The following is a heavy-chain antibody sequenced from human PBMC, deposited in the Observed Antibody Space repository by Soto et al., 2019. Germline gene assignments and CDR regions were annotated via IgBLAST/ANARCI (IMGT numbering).Heavy chain of an antibody. Sequence: ASVKVSCKASGGTFSSYAISWVRQAPGQGLEWMGGIIPIFGTANYAQKFQGRVTITADESTSTAYMELSSLRSEDTAVYYRARGDGAMVPRRFDPWGQGTLVTVSS. J-gene: IGHJ5*02. V-gene: IGHV1-69*13. CDR3: ARGDGAMVPRRFDP. CDR1: GGTFSSYA. D-gene: IGHD5-18*01. CDR2: IIPIFGTA.